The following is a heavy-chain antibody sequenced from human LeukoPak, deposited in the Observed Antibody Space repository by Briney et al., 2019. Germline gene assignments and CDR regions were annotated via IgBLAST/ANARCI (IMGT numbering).Heavy chain of an antibody. D-gene: IGHD4-23*01. J-gene: IGHJ3*02. V-gene: IGHV3-66*01. CDR3: ARDPLLRWYDAFDI. CDR2: IYSGGST. CDR1: GFTVSSNY. Sequence: QPGGSLRLSCAASGFTVSSNYMSWVRQAPGKGLEWVSVIYSGGSTYYADSVKGRFTISRDNSKNTLYLQMNSLRAEDTAVYYCARDPLLRWYDAFDIWGQGTMVTVSS.